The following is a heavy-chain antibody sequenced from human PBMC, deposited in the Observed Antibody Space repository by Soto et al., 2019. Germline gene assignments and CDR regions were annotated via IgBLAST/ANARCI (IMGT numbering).Heavy chain of an antibody. Sequence: SETLSLTCTVSGGSISSGGYYWSWIRQHPGKGLEWIGYIYYSGSTNYNPSLKSRVTISVDTSKNQFSLKLGSVTAADMAVYYCARPLYSYGPMDVWGQGTTVTV. D-gene: IGHD5-18*01. CDR2: IYYSGST. CDR1: GGSISSGGYY. V-gene: IGHV4-61*08. CDR3: ARPLYSYGPMDV. J-gene: IGHJ6*02.